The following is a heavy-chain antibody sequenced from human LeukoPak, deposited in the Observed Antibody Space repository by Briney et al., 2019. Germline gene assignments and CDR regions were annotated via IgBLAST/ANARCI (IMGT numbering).Heavy chain of an antibody. CDR2: IYTSGST. Sequence: SETLSLTCTVSGGSISSYYWSWIRQPAGKGLEWIGRIYTSGSTNYNPALKSRVTMSVDTSKNQFSLKLSSGTAADTAVYYCARDSSSWYWNWFDPWGQGTLVTVSS. V-gene: IGHV4-4*07. CDR1: GGSISSYY. J-gene: IGHJ5*02. CDR3: ARDSSSWYWNWFDP. D-gene: IGHD6-13*01.